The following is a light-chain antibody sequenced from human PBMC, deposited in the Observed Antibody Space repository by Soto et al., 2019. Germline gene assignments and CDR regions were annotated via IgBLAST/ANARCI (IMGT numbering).Light chain of an antibody. J-gene: IGKJ3*01. CDR3: QQRSNWAPIT. CDR1: QSVSSY. CDR2: DAF. V-gene: IGKV3-11*01. Sequence: EIVLTQSPATLSLSPGERATLSCRASQSVSSYLAWYQHKPGQAPRLLIYDAFNRATGVPVRFSGSGSGTDFTLTISSLEPEDFAVHYCQQRSNWAPITCGPGTKVDF.